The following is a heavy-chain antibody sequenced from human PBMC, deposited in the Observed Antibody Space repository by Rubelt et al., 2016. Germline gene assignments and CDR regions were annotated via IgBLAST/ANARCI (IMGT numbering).Heavy chain of an antibody. CDR3: ASCMEEEWELLRHYYGMDV. CDR1: GGTFSSYA. Sequence: QVQLVQSGAEVKKPGSSVKVSCKASGGTFSSYAISWVRQAPGQGLEWMGGLIPIFGTANYAQKFQGRVTITADESTSTAYMELSSLRSEDTAVYYCASCMEEEWELLRHYYGMDVWGQGTTVTVSS. D-gene: IGHD1-26*01. CDR2: LIPIFGTA. V-gene: IGHV1-69*01. J-gene: IGHJ6*02.